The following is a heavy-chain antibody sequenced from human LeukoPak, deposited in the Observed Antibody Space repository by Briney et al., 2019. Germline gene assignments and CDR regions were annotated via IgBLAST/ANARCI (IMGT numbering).Heavy chain of an antibody. CDR2: ISGSGGST. D-gene: IGHD2-2*01. V-gene: IGHV3-23*01. CDR1: GFTFSSYA. Sequence: GGSLRLSCAASGFTFSSYAMSWVRQAPGRGLEWVSAISGSGGSTYYADSVKGRFTISRDNSKNTLYLQMNSLRAEDTAVYYCARDSREGVVPAGAFDIWGQGTMVTVSS. J-gene: IGHJ3*02. CDR3: ARDSREGVVPAGAFDI.